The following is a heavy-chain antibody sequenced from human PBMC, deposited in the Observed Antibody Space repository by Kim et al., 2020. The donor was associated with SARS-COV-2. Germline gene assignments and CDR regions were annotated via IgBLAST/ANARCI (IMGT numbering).Heavy chain of an antibody. J-gene: IGHJ4*02. Sequence: GGSLRLSCAASRFTFSSYAMSWVRQAPGKGLEWVSAISSSGGTTFYADSVRGRFTISRDNSKNTLYLQMNSLRAEDTAVYYCAKLLIAATYYGDCWDQGTLVTVSS. D-gene: IGHD6-6*01. CDR1: RFTFSSYA. CDR3: AKLLIAATYYGDC. V-gene: IGHV3-23*01. CDR2: ISSSGGTT.